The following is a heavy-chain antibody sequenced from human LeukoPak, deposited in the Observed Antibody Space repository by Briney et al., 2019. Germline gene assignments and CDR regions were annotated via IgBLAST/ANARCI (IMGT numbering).Heavy chain of an antibody. CDR2: ISYDGSKK. V-gene: IGHV3-33*05. CDR3: ARDVDTRGHYARFDP. J-gene: IGHJ5*02. CDR1: GFTFSNYG. Sequence: GGSLRLSCAASGFTFSNYGIHWVRQGPGKGLEWVAVISYDGSKKYYADSVKGRFTISRDSSKNTVDLQMSSLRAEDTSLYYCARDVDTRGHYARFDPWGQGTLVTVSS. D-gene: IGHD5-18*01.